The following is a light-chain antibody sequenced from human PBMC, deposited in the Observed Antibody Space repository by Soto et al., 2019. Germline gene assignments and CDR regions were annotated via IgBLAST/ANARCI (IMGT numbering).Light chain of an antibody. J-gene: IGLJ2*01. CDR3: SSDTSSSTLVV. Sequence: QSALTQPASVSGSPXQSITXXCTGTSSDVGGLNFVSWYQQHPGKAPKLMIYDVGNRPSGVSNRFSGSKSGNTASLTISGLQAEDEADYYCSSDTSSSTLVVFGGGTQLTVL. CDR1: SSDVGGLNF. CDR2: DVG. V-gene: IGLV2-14*01.